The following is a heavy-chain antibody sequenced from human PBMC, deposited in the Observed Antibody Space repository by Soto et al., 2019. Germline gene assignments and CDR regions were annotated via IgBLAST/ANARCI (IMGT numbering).Heavy chain of an antibody. J-gene: IGHJ4*02. D-gene: IGHD6-13*01. CDR1: GFTFSSYS. CDR2: ISSSSSSI. CDR3: AREHLSSSWLNCFDE. Sequence: GGSLRLSCAASGFTFSSYSMNWVRQAPGKGLEWISYISSSSSSIYYADSVKGRFTISRDNAKNSLYLQMNSLRDEDTAVYYCAREHLSSSWLNCFDEWGQGTLVTVSS. V-gene: IGHV3-48*02.